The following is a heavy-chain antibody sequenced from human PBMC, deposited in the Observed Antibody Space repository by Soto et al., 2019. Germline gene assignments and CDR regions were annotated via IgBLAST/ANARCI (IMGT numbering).Heavy chain of an antibody. V-gene: IGHV4-31*03. J-gene: IGHJ5*02. D-gene: IGHD3-3*01. CDR1: GGSISSGGYY. Sequence: SETLSLTCTVSGGSISSGGYYWSWIRQHPGKGLEWIGYIYYSGSTYYNPSLKSRVTISVDTSKNQFSLKLSSVTAADTAVYYCAKTTYYDFWSGYPNNWFDPWGQGTLVTV. CDR3: AKTTYYDFWSGYPNNWFDP. CDR2: IYYSGST.